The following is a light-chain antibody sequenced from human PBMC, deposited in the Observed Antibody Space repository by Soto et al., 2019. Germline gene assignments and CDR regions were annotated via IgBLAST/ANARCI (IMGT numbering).Light chain of an antibody. V-gene: IGKV3-20*01. CDR1: QSVSSY. J-gene: IGKJ1*01. Sequence: IVLTQSPGTPSLSPGERATLSCRASQSVSSYLAWYQQKLGQAPRLLIYGASTRATGIPDRFSGSGSGTDFTLTISRLEPEDFAVYYCQQYGNSRTFGQGTKVDIK. CDR3: QQYGNSRT. CDR2: GAS.